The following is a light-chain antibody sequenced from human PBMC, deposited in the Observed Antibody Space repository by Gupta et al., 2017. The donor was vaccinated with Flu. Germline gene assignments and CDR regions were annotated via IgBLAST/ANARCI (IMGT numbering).Light chain of an antibody. CDR2: DAF. J-gene: IGKJ3*01. V-gene: IGKV1-33*01. CDR1: QDITNY. Sequence: DIQMTQSPSSLSASVGDSVTITCQASQDITNYLNWYQQKPGRAPKLLIYDAFNLETGVPSRLSGSGSGTDFTFPINSLQPEDFATYYCQQYDTLPQTCGPGTKVDIK. CDR3: QQYDTLPQT.